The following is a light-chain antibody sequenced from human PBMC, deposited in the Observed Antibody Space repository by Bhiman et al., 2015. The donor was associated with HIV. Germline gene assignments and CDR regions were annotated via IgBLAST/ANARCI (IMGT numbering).Light chain of an antibody. CDR3: CSYAGSNAVI. Sequence: QSALTQPASVSGSPGQSIAISCTGTSSDVGRYNLVSWYQQHPGTAPKLMIYDVNKRPSGVSNRFSGSKSDNTAYLTMSGLQAEDEADYYCCSYAGSNAVIFGGGTKLTVL. CDR2: DVN. V-gene: IGLV2-23*02. J-gene: IGLJ2*01. CDR1: SSDVGRYNL.